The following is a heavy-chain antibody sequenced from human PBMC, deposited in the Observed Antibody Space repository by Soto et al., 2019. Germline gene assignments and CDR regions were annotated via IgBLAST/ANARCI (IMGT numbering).Heavy chain of an antibody. J-gene: IGHJ4*02. CDR1: GYTFTGYY. V-gene: IGHV1-2*02. D-gene: IGHD5-18*01. Sequence: QVQLVQSGAEVKKPGASVKVSCKASGYTFTGYYMHWVRQAPGQGLEWLGWINPNSGDTKYAQKFQDRVTKTRDTSTSTAYMELSRLRSDDTAVYYCARMDTTMALDYWGQGPLVTVSS. CDR3: ARMDTTMALDY. CDR2: INPNSGDT.